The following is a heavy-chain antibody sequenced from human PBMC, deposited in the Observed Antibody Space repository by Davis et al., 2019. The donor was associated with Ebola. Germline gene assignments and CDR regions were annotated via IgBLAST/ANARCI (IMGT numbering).Heavy chain of an antibody. D-gene: IGHD5-18*01. V-gene: IGHV3-33*01. J-gene: IGHJ4*02. Sequence: GESLKISCAASGFTFRSYGMHWVRRAAGKGLEWVAVIWYDGSNKYYADSVKGRFTISRDNSKNTLYLQMNSLRAEDTAVYYCARDPDTAMVIGFGDYRGQGTLVTVSS. CDR2: IWYDGSNK. CDR1: GFTFRSYG. CDR3: ARDPDTAMVIGFGDY.